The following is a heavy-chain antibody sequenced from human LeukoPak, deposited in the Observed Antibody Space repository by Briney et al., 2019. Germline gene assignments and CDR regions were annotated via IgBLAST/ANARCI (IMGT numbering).Heavy chain of an antibody. J-gene: IGHJ5*02. V-gene: IGHV4-28*05. D-gene: IGHD2-2*01. CDR3: ARRPARRGLFDH. CDR2: IYYSGDI. Sequence: PSETVSLKSSVSGYTISSDSWWGWLRQPPGEGLEWIGYIYYSGDIYYNPSLKSRVTTSVDTSRNQFSLKLSSVTAVDTAVYYCARRPARRGLFDHWGQGTLVTVSS. CDR1: GYTISSDSW.